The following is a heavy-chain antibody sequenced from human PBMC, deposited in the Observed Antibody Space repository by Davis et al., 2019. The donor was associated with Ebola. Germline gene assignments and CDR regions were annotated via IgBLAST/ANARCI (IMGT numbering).Heavy chain of an antibody. CDR3: VRGSDAYKTGY. V-gene: IGHV4-34*01. D-gene: IGHD5-24*01. CDR1: GGSFSGYY. J-gene: IGHJ4*02. CDR2: IYHSGST. Sequence: MPGGSLRLSCAVYGGSFSGYYWSWIRQPPGKGLEWIGEIYHSGSTNYNPSLKSRVTISVDTSKNQFSLKLSSVTAADTAFYYCVRGSDAYKTGYWGQGTLVTVSS.